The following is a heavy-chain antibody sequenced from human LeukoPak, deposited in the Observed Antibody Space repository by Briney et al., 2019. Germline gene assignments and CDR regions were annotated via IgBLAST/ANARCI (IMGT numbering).Heavy chain of an antibody. J-gene: IGHJ5*02. CDR1: AGSISSSSHY. CDR3: AGRSGSYSA. D-gene: IGHD1-26*01. Sequence: SETLSLTCTVSAGSISSSSHYWDWIRQPPGKGLEWIGSIYYRGSTYYNPSLQSRVTTYVDTSKNQFSLRLSSVTAADTAVYYCAGRSGSYSAWGQGALVTVSP. CDR2: IYYRGST. V-gene: IGHV4-39*01.